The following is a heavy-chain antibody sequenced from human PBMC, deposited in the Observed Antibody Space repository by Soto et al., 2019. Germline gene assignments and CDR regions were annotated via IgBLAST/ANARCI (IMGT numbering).Heavy chain of an antibody. J-gene: IGHJ6*02. CDR1: GFTFSNAW. CDR2: IKSKTDGGTT. D-gene: IGHD3-3*01. Sequence: GGSLRLSCAASGFTFSNAWLSWVRQAPGKGLEWVGHIKSKTDGGTTDYAAPVKGRFTISRDDSKNTLYLQMNSLKTEATAVYYCTTVRCANYSYYHGMDVWGQGTTVTVSS. V-gene: IGHV3-15*01. CDR3: TTVRCANYSYYHGMDV.